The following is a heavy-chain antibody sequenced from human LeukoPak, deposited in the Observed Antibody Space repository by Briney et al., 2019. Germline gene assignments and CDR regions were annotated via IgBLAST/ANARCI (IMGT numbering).Heavy chain of an antibody. CDR2: ITTSDGNT. D-gene: IGHD7-27*01. V-gene: IGHV3-23*01. CDR1: GFTFSSYT. J-gene: IGHJ4*02. Sequence: GGSLRLSCAASGFTFSSYTMSWVRQAPGKGLEWASTITTSDGNTYYADSVKGRFTVSRDNSKNTLFLQMNSLRAEDTAVYYCAKDGGLWVSAHWGDSWGRGTLVTVSS. CDR3: AKDGGLWVSAHWGDS.